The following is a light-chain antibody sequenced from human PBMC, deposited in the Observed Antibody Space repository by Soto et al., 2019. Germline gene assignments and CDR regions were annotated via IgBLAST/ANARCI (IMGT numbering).Light chain of an antibody. CDR2: AAS. Sequence: IQLTQSPSSLSASVGDRVTITCRASQGISSYLAWYQQKPGKAPKLLIYAASSLQSGVPSRFSGSGSGADFTLTISSLQPEDFATYYCQQSHSNPITFGQGTRLEIK. CDR1: QGISSY. J-gene: IGKJ5*01. V-gene: IGKV1-39*01. CDR3: QQSHSNPIT.